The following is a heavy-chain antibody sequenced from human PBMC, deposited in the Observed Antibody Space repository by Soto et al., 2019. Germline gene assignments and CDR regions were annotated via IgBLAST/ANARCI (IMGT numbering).Heavy chain of an antibody. CDR1: GGAISSYY. Sequence: SETLSPNCTVSGGAISSYYWSWIRQPPGKGLEWIGYIYYSGSTNYNPSLKSRVTISVDTSKNQFSLKLSSVTAADTAVYYCARSSGVLRFLEWLNWFDPWGQGTLVTVSS. D-gene: IGHD3-3*01. J-gene: IGHJ5*02. CDR2: IYYSGST. V-gene: IGHV4-59*01. CDR3: ARSSGVLRFLEWLNWFDP.